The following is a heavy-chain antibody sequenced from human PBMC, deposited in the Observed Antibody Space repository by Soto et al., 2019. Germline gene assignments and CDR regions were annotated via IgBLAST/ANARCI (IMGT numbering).Heavy chain of an antibody. D-gene: IGHD5-12*01. J-gene: IGHJ4*02. CDR3: AREATISGFDY. CDR1: GFTFSSYS. V-gene: IGHV3-21*01. Sequence: EVQLVESGGGLVKPGGSLRLSCAASGFTFSSYSMNWVSQAPGKGLEWVSSISSSSSYIYYADSVKGRFTISRDNAKNSLYLQMNSLRAEDTAVYYCAREATISGFDYWGQGTLVTVSS. CDR2: ISSSSSYI.